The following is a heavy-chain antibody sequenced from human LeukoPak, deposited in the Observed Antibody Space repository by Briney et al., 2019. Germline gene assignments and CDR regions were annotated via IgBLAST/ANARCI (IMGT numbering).Heavy chain of an antibody. CDR1: GYSFTSYW. CDR2: IYPGESDT. D-gene: IGHD2-2*01. CDR3: ARHGVRSYPEDIVVVPAAISPSAGGIDY. V-gene: IGHV5-51*01. Sequence: GESLKISCKGSGYSFTSYWIGWVRQMPGKGLEWMGIIYPGESDTRYSPPFQGQVTISAEKSISTAYLQWSSLKASDTAMYYCARHGVRSYPEDIVVVPAAISPSAGGIDYWGQGTLVTVSS. J-gene: IGHJ4*02.